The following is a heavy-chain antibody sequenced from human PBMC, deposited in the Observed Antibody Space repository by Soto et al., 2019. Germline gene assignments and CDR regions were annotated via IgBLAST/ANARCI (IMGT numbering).Heavy chain of an antibody. J-gene: IGHJ5*02. CDR2: ISTYNGNT. Sequence: ASVKVSCKASGYSFTSYAISWVRQAPGQGLEWMGWISTYNGNTNYAQKLQGRVTMTTDTSTSTAYMELRSLRSDDTAVYYCARDSWSDVVVVAASKDWFDPWGQGALVTVSS. V-gene: IGHV1-18*01. CDR3: ARDSWSDVVVVAASKDWFDP. CDR1: GYSFTSYA. D-gene: IGHD2-15*01.